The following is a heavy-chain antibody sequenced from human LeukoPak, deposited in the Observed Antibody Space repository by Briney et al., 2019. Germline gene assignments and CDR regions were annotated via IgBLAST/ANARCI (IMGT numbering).Heavy chain of an antibody. CDR2: ISSSSSYI. CDR3: ASWNYYDSSGYSPRDY. D-gene: IGHD3-22*01. V-gene: IGHV3-21*01. CDR1: GFTFSSYS. Sequence: GGSLRLSCAASGFTFSSYSMNWVRQAPGKRLEWVSSISSSSSYIYYADSVKGRFTISRDNAKNSLYLQMNSLRAEDTAVYYCASWNYYDSSGYSPRDYWGQGTLVTVSS. J-gene: IGHJ4*02.